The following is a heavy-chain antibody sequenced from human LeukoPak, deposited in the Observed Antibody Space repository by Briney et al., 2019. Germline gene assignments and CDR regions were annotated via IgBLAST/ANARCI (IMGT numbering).Heavy chain of an antibody. J-gene: IGHJ4*02. Sequence: PGGSLRLSCTASQFTFSYYWMSWVRQGPGKGLEWVANIKQDESETYYVDSVKGRFTISRDNAKKSLYLQMNSLRAEDTAVYYCARIAGVILSFRIEYWGQGTLVTVSS. CDR3: ARIAGVILSFRIEY. CDR1: QFTFSYYW. CDR2: IKQDESET. D-gene: IGHD2-21*01. V-gene: IGHV3-7*01.